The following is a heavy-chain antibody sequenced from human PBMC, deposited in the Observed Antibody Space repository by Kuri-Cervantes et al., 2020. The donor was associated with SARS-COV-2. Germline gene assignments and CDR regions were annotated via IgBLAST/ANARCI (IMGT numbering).Heavy chain of an antibody. V-gene: IGHV3-23*01. J-gene: IGHJ4*02. D-gene: IGHD3-22*01. CDR1: RFTFSSYV. Sequence: GESLKISCAASRFTFSSYVMSWVRQAPGKGLEWVSAISGSGSETYYADSVKGRFTISRDNAKSSVFLQMNSLRAEDTAVYYCTTSMIVSAAHYFDYWGQGILVTVSS. CDR3: TTSMIVSAAHYFDY. CDR2: ISGSGSET.